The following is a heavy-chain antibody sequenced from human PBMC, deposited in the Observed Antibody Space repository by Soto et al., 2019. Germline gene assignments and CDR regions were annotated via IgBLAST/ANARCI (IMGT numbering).Heavy chain of an antibody. CDR3: ARSSSDGITIFGVVPFDY. CDR1: GFTFSSYW. V-gene: IGHV3-74*01. D-gene: IGHD3-3*01. J-gene: IGHJ4*02. CDR2: INSDGSST. Sequence: GGSLRLSCAASGFTFSSYWMHWVRQAPGKGLVWVSRINSDGSSTSYADSVKGRFTISRDNAKNTLYLQMNSLRAEDTAVYYCARSSSDGITIFGVVPFDYWGQGTLVTVSS.